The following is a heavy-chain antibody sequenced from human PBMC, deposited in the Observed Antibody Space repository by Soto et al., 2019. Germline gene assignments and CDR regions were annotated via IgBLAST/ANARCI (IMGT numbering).Heavy chain of an antibody. Sequence: QVQLQESGPGLVKPSQTLSLTCSVSGGPIRSGGYYWSWIRQHPGKGLEWIGYIFSTGTTHYNTSLKSRVIISEDTSKNQFSLKLSSVTAADTAVYYCARDGGCSGGSCYLASFDFWGQGTLVTVSS. V-gene: IGHV4-31*03. CDR1: GGPIRSGGYY. CDR2: IFSTGTT. J-gene: IGHJ4*02. CDR3: ARDGGCSGGSCYLASFDF. D-gene: IGHD2-15*01.